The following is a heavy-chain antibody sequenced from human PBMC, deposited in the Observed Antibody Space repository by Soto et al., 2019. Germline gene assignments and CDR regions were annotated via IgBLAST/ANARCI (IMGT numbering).Heavy chain of an antibody. CDR2: IRSKAYGGTT. D-gene: IGHD3-3*01. CDR1: GFTFGDYA. Sequence: GGSLRLSCTASGFTFGDYAMSWFRQAPGKGLEWVGFIRSKAYGGTTEYAASVKGRLTISRDDSKSIAYLQMNSLKTEDTAVYYCTRVSRFLVFHPSHYMDVWGKGTTVTVSS. CDR3: TRVSRFLVFHPSHYMDV. J-gene: IGHJ6*03. V-gene: IGHV3-49*03.